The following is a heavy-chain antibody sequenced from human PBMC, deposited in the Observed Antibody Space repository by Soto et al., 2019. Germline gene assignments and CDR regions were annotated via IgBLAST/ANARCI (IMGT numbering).Heavy chain of an antibody. D-gene: IGHD6-13*01. CDR1: GVSVSSGGYY. V-gene: IGHV4-61*08. Sequence: QVQLQESGPGLVKPSETLSLTCTVSGVSVSSGGYYWSWIRQPPGKGLEWIGYMYYSAGTSYNPSLKSRVTMSIDTSKNQFSLKLSSVTAADTAVYYCARGSLPPWYYFDYWGQGTLVTVSS. CDR3: ARGSLPPWYYFDY. CDR2: MYYSAGT. J-gene: IGHJ4*02.